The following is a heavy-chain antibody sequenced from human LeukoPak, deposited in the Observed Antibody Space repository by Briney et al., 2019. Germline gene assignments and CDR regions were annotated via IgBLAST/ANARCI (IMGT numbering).Heavy chain of an antibody. J-gene: IGHJ6*02. Sequence: PGGSLRLSCAASGFSFSSYSMNWVRQAPGKGLEWIAYSTSGGGTTYYADAVKSRFIISRDNARTSLYLEMNNLRAEDTALYYCARATSGSLFYFYGMDVWGRGTTVTVSS. CDR3: ARATSGSLFYFYGMDV. V-gene: IGHV3-48*01. D-gene: IGHD3-3*01. CDR1: GFSFSSYS. CDR2: STSGGGTT.